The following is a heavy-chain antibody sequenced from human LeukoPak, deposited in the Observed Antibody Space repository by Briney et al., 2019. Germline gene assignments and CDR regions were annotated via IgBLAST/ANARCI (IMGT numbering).Heavy chain of an antibody. V-gene: IGHV3-23*01. CDR2: ISGSGGST. J-gene: IGHJ4*02. Sequence: GGSLILSCAASGFNFSSYAMSWVRQAPGKGLEWVSPISGSGGSTYYADSVKGRFTISRDNAKNSLYLQMNSLRAEDTAVYYCARDPRQGSYYFDFWGQGTLVTVSS. CDR1: GFNFSSYA. CDR3: ARDPRQGSYYFDF. D-gene: IGHD1-26*01.